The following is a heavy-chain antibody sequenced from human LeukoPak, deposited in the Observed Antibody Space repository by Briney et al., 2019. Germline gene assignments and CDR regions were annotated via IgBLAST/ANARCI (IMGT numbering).Heavy chain of an antibody. J-gene: IGHJ4*02. CDR1: GFSLSGHW. Sequence: GGSLRLSCTASGFSLSGHWMHWARQLPGKGLVWVSRISPTGSTTSYADSVKGRFTVSRDNAKNTLYLQVNDLRAEDTAVYYCARGPNSNWSGLDFWGQGTLLTVSS. CDR2: ISPTGSTT. V-gene: IGHV3-74*01. CDR3: ARGPNSNWSGLDF. D-gene: IGHD6-6*01.